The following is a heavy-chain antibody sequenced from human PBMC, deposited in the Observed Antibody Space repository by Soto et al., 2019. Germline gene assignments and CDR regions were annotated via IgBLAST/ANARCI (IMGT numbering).Heavy chain of an antibody. Sequence: QVQLVQSGGEVKRPGASVKVSCKTSGYTFSNYGITWVRQAPGQPLEWLGWISLYSDGTNYAHKSQGRVAMTTDTTTTAAYMELRSLRSDDTAVYYWARLVPGAEAWFGPWGQGTLVTVSS. J-gene: IGHJ5*02. CDR1: GYTFSNYG. CDR2: ISLYSDGT. V-gene: IGHV1-18*01. CDR3: ARLVPGAEAWFGP.